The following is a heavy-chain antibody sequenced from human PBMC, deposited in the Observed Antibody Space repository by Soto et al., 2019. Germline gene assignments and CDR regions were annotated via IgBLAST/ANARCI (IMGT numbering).Heavy chain of an antibody. CDR1: GYSFTDYH. CDR2: INPKSGGT. CDR3: ARGDSTDCSNGVCSFFYNHDMDV. Sequence: ASLKVSCKASGYSFTDYHIHWVRQAPGQGLEWLGRINPKSGGTSTAQKFQGWVTMTTDTSISTASMELTRLTSDDTAIYYCARGDSTDCSNGVCSFFYNHDMDVWGQGTTVTVSS. V-gene: IGHV1-2*04. J-gene: IGHJ6*02. D-gene: IGHD2-8*01.